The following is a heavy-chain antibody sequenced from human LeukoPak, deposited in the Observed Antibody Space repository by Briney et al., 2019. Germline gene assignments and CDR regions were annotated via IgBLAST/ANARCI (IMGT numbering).Heavy chain of an antibody. Sequence: GRSLRLSCAASGFTFSSYWMSWVRQAPGKGLEWVANIKQDGSEKYYVDSVKGRFTISRDNAKNSLYLQMNSLRDEDTAVYYCARGLVGASLYYFDFWGQGTLVTVSS. D-gene: IGHD1-26*01. J-gene: IGHJ4*02. CDR1: GFTFSSYW. V-gene: IGHV3-7*04. CDR3: ARGLVGASLYYFDF. CDR2: IKQDGSEK.